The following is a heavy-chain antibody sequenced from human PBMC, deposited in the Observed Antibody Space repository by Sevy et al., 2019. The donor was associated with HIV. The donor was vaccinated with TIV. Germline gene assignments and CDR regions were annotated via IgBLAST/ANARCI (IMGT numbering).Heavy chain of an antibody. CDR3: AKDAGANMGPGIIPGDGMDV. V-gene: IGHV3-11*04. CDR2: ISSSGNSI. J-gene: IGHJ6*02. Sequence: GGSLRLSCAASGFTFSDYYMSWVRQAPGKGLEWVSYISSSGNSIYYADSVKGRFTVSRDNAKNTLDLQMNSLRPEDTAVYYCAKDAGANMGPGIIPGDGMDVWGQGTTVTVSS. CDR1: GFTFSDYY. D-gene: IGHD3-10*01.